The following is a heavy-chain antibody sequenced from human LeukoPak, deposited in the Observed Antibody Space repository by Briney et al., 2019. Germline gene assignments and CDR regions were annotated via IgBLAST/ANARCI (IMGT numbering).Heavy chain of an antibody. V-gene: IGHV3-23*01. CDR3: AKVAHSSSRGYFDY. Sequence: GGSLRLSCAASGFSFGSYAMSWVRQAPGKGLEWVSAISGRGGSTYYADSVKGRFTISRDNSKNTLYLQMNSLRAEDTALYYCAKVAHSSSRGYFDYWGQGTLVTVSS. D-gene: IGHD6-6*01. CDR2: ISGRGGST. J-gene: IGHJ4*02. CDR1: GFSFGSYA.